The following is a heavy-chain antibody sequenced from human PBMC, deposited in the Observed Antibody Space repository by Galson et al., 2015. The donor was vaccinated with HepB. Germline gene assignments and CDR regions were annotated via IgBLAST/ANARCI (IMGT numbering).Heavy chain of an antibody. D-gene: IGHD3-10*01. V-gene: IGHV1-18*01. J-gene: IGHJ4*02. CDR1: GYTFTSYG. Sequence: SVKVSCKASGYTFTSYGISWVRQAPGQGLEWMGWISAYNGNTNYAQKLQGRVTMTRDTSTSTVYMELSSLRSEDTAVYYCARAGESGLDSHAYWGQGTLVTVSS. CDR2: ISAYNGNT. CDR3: ARAGESGLDSHAY.